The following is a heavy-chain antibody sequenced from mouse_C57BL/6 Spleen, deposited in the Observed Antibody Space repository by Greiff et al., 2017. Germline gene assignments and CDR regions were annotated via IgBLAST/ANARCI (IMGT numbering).Heavy chain of an antibody. Sequence: QVHVKQPGTELVKPGASVKLSCKASGYTFTSYWMHWVQQRPGQGLEWIGNINPSNGGTNYNEKFKSKATLTVDKSSSTAYMQLSSLTSEDSAVYYCARSRAYSNFYYAMDYWGQGTSVTVSS. D-gene: IGHD2-5*01. J-gene: IGHJ4*01. CDR2: INPSNGGT. CDR1: GYTFTSYW. V-gene: IGHV1-53*01. CDR3: ARSRAYSNFYYAMDY.